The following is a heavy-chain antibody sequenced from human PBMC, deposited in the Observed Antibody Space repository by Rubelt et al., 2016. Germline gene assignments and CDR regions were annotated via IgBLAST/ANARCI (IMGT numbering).Heavy chain of an antibody. V-gene: IGHV4-59*01. J-gene: IGHJ6*02. CDR3: ARGVRPLLRAMDV. CDR1: GGSIDGYY. D-gene: IGHD2/OR15-2a*01. Sequence: QVQLQESGPGLVKPSETLSLTCTVSGGSIDGYYWSWIRQPPGKGLEYIAYIYYSGSSNYNPSLMGRVTISLDRTENQCSLKLSSVTAADTSVYYCARGVRPLLRAMDVWGQGTTVTVSS. CDR2: IYYSGSS.